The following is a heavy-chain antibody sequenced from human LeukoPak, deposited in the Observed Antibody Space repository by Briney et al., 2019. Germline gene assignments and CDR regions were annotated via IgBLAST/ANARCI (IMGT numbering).Heavy chain of an antibody. D-gene: IGHD4-17*01. CDR2: INPNSGGT. CDR3: ARSPTTVTAFDY. V-gene: IGHV1-2*02. Sequence: APVTVSCKASGYTFTGYYMHWVRQAPGQGLEWMGWINPNSGGTNYAQKFQGRVTMTRDTSISTAYMELSRLRSDDTAVYYCARSPTTVTAFDYWGQGTLVTVSS. J-gene: IGHJ4*02. CDR1: GYTFTGYY.